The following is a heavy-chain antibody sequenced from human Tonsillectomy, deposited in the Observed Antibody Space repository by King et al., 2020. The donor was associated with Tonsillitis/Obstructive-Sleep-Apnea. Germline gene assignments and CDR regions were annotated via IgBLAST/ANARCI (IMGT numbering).Heavy chain of an antibody. CDR1: GFTFGDYA. V-gene: IGHV3-49*04. Sequence: VQLVESGGGLVQPGRSLRLSCTASGFTFGDYAMSWVRQAPGKGLEWVGFIRSKAYGGTTEYAASVKGRFTISRDDSKSIAYLQMNSLNTEDTAVYYCTREGQGFLEWFAGYRDWFDPWGQGTLVTVSS. CDR3: TREGQGFLEWFAGYRDWFDP. D-gene: IGHD3-3*01. J-gene: IGHJ5*02. CDR2: IRSKAYGGTT.